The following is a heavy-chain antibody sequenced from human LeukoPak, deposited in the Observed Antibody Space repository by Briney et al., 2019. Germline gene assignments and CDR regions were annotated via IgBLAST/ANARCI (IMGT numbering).Heavy chain of an antibody. V-gene: IGHV4-59*01. J-gene: IGHJ4*02. D-gene: IGHD3-22*01. Sequence: SETLSLTCTVSCGSISSYYWSWIRQPPGKGLEWIGNIYDSGSTNYNPSLKSRVTISVDTSKNQCSLKLSSVTAADTADYYCARQSISGSSLSYFDYWGQGTLVNVSS. CDR2: IYDSGST. CDR1: CGSISSYY. CDR3: ARQSISGSSLSYFDY.